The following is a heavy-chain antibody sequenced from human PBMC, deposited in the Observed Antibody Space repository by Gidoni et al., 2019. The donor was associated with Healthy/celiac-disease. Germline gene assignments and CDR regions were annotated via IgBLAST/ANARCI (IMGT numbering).Heavy chain of an antibody. CDR2: IWYDGSNK. Sequence: QVQLVESGGGVVQPGKSLRLSCAASGFTFSSYGMHWVRQAPGKGLEWVAVIWYDGSNKNYADSVKGRFTISRDNSKNTLYLQMNNLRAEDTAVYYCATAVAAPRWGQGTTVTVSS. D-gene: IGHD6-6*01. CDR3: ATAVAAPR. J-gene: IGHJ6*02. V-gene: IGHV3-33*01. CDR1: GFTFSSYG.